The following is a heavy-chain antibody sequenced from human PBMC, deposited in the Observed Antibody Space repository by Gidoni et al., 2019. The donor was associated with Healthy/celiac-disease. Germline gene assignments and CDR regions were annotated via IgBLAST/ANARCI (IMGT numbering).Heavy chain of an antibody. V-gene: IGHV3-30-3*01. CDR2: LSYDGSNK. CDR3: ARDLGSGPDV. J-gene: IGHJ6*02. CDR1: GFTFSSYA. D-gene: IGHD6-19*01. Sequence: QVQLVESGGGVVQPGRSLRLSCAASGFTFSSYAMHWVRQAPGKGLEWVAVLSYDGSNKYYADSVKGRFTISRDNSKNTLYLQMNSLRAEDTAVYYCARDLGSGPDVWGQGTTVTVSS.